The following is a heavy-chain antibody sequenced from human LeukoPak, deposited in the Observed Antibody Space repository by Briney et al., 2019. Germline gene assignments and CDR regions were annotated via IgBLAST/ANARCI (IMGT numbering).Heavy chain of an antibody. CDR3: ARLYYYDSSGSSAFDY. CDR1: GYTFTSYG. CDR2: ISAYNGNT. Sequence: GASVKVSCKASGYTFTSYGICWVRQAPGQGLEWMGWISAYNGNTNYAQKLQGRVTMTTDTSTSTAYMELRSLRSDDTAVYYCARLYYYDSSGSSAFDYWGQGTLVTVSS. J-gene: IGHJ4*02. D-gene: IGHD3-22*01. V-gene: IGHV1-18*01.